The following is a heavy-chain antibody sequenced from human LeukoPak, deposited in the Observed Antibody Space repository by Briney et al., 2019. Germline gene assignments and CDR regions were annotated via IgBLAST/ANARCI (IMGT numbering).Heavy chain of an antibody. CDR1: GFTFSSHW. CDR3: ARDKQSSDAFDI. Sequence: GGSLSLSCAPSGFTFSSHWMSWVRQAPGKGLEWVANIKQEGSEKSHVASVKGRFTISRDKAKNSLYLKLNSLRAEDTAVYYCARDKQSSDAFDIWGQGTMVTVSS. CDR2: IKQEGSEK. V-gene: IGHV3-7*01. D-gene: IGHD6-6*01. J-gene: IGHJ3*02.